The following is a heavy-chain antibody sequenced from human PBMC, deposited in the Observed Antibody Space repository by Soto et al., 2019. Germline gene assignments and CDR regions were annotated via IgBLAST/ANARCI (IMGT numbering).Heavy chain of an antibody. J-gene: IGHJ4*02. D-gene: IGHD4-17*01. CDR1: GFTFSSYG. CDR2: IWYDGSNK. Sequence: PGGSLRLSCAASGFTFSSYGMHWVRQAPGKGLEWVAVIWYDGSNKYYADSVKGRFTISRDNSKNTLYLQMNSLRAEDTAVYYCARDGRSYGDIYYFDYWGQGTLVTVSS. CDR3: ARDGRSYGDIYYFDY. V-gene: IGHV3-33*01.